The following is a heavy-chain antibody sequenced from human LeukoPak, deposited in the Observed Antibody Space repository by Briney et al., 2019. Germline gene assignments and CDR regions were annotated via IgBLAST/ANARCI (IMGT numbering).Heavy chain of an antibody. CDR1: GFTFSSYA. D-gene: IGHD3-10*01. CDR3: AKTKWFGELSCFDY. Sequence: PGGSLRLSCAASGFTFSSYAMSWVRQAPGKGLEWASAFSGSGGSPYYADSVKGRFTISRDNSKNTPYLQMNSLRAEDTAVYYCAKTKWFGELSCFDYWGQGTLVTVSS. CDR2: FSGSGGSP. J-gene: IGHJ4*02. V-gene: IGHV3-23*01.